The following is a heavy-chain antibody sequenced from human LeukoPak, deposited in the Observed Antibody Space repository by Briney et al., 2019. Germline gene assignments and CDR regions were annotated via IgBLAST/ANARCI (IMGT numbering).Heavy chain of an antibody. D-gene: IGHD5-24*01. V-gene: IGHV3-7*01. CDR3: ARVGDGYNYFDY. CDR1: GFTFSTYW. CDR2: IKADGGEK. Sequence: GGSLRLSCAASGFTFSTYWMNWFRQTPGKGLEGVAKIKADGGEKDHVASVKGRFTISRDNAKNSLYLQMNSLRAEDTAVYYCARVGDGYNYFDYWGQGTLVTVSS. J-gene: IGHJ4*02.